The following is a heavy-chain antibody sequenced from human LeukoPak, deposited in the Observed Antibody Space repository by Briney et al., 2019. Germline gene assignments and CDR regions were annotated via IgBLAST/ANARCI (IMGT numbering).Heavy chain of an antibody. J-gene: IGHJ4*02. CDR1: GFTFSSYG. CDR2: IWYDGSNK. CDR3: ARDQRMWGEQIYYFDY. V-gene: IGHV3-33*01. D-gene: IGHD3-16*01. Sequence: PGGSLRLSCAASGFTFSSYGMHWVRQAPGKGLEWVAVIWYDGSNKYYADSVKGRFTISRDNSKNTLYLQMNSLRAEDTAVYYCARDQRMWGEQIYYFDYWGQGTLVTVSS.